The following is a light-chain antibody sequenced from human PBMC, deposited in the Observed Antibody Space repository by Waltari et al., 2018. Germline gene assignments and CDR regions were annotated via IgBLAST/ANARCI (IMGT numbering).Light chain of an antibody. CDR3: QQSYSTPRT. Sequence: TQITQSRPSMSAYIGDSVTIPCRASQNISTYLNWYQQKSQKAPKLLTYAASSLQSGVPSRFSGGGSGTDFTLTISSLQPEDFATYYCQQSYSTPRTFGLGTKVEIK. CDR1: QNISTY. J-gene: IGKJ1*01. V-gene: IGKV1-39*01. CDR2: AAS.